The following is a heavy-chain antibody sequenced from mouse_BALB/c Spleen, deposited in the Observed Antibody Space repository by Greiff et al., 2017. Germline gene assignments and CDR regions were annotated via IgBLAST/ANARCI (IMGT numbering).Heavy chain of an antibody. D-gene: IGHD2-14*01. CDR1: GFSLTSYG. CDR3: ARYRYDVRGYAMDY. CDR2: IWSGGST. Sequence: QVQLKQSGPGLVQPSQSLSITCTVSGFSLTSYGVHWVRQSPGKGLEWLGVIWSGGSTDYNAAFISRLSISKDNSKSQVFFKMNSLQANDTAIYYCARYRYDVRGYAMDYWGQGTSVTVSS. V-gene: IGHV2-2*02. J-gene: IGHJ4*01.